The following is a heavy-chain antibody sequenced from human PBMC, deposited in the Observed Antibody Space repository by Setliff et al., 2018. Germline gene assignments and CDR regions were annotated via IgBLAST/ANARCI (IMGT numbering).Heavy chain of an antibody. J-gene: IGHJ5*02. CDR3: ARLRAPGSHGLDP. CDR2: ITSSGRDT. D-gene: IGHD3-10*01. Sequence: PGGSLRLSCATSGFTFSNYAMGWVRQAPGKGLEWVSVITSSGRDTYYTDSVKGRFTISRDNSDNTLYLQMNSLRDADTAIYYCARLRAPGSHGLDPWGQGTLVTVSS. CDR1: GFTFSNYA. V-gene: IGHV3-23*01.